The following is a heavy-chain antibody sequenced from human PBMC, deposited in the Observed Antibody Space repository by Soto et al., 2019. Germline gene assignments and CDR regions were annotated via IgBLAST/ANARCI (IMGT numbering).Heavy chain of an antibody. D-gene: IGHD1-7*01. CDR2: ISYDGSNK. V-gene: IGHV3-30*18. Sequence: QVQLVESGGGVVQPGRSLRLSCAASGFTFSSYGMHWVRQAPGKGLEWVAVISYDGSNKYYADSVKGRFTISRDNSKNTLYLQMNSLRAEDTAVYYCAKDHWNYGLSIGYWGQGTLVTVSS. CDR1: GFTFSSYG. J-gene: IGHJ4*02. CDR3: AKDHWNYGLSIGY.